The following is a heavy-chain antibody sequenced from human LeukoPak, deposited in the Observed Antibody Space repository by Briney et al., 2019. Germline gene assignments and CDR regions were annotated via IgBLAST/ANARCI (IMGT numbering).Heavy chain of an antibody. V-gene: IGHV1-69*06. D-gene: IGHD2-21*02. Sequence: ASVKVSCKASGYTFTSYAISWVRQAPGQGLEWMGGIIPIFGTANYAQKFQGRVTITADKSTSTAYMELSSLRSEDTAVYYCARGPGCGGDCSYYYYYMDVWGKGTTVTVSS. CDR1: GYTFTSYA. CDR3: ARGPGCGGDCSYYYYYMDV. J-gene: IGHJ6*03. CDR2: IIPIFGTA.